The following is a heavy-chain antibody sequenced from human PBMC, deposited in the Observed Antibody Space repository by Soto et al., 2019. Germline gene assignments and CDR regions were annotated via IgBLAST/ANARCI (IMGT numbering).Heavy chain of an antibody. CDR1: GYPFSAFD. J-gene: IGHJ4*02. Sequence: QVQLVQSGAEVKKPGASVKVSCEASGYPFSAFDINWVRQAGGQGLEWMGWMNPDSGDTAFAQRFQDRIPVPRSTSISPAYMELSRLTSDDTAVYFCVRQTGGVATPGDDYWGQGTLVTVSS. D-gene: IGHD2-15*01. CDR2: MNPDSGDT. V-gene: IGHV1-8*01. CDR3: VRQTGGVATPGDDY.